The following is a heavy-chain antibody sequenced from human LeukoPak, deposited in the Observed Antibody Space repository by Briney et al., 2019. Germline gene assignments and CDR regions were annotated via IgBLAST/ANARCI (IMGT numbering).Heavy chain of an antibody. V-gene: IGHV4-38-2*02. J-gene: IGHJ4*02. CDR3: ARAFGGRGIVVVIPRY. Sequence: SETLSLTCTVSAYSISSGYYWGWIRQPPGKGLEWIGSIYHSGSTYYNPSLKSRVTISVDTSKNQFSLKLSSVTAADTAVYYCARAFGGRGIVVVIPRYWGQGTLVTVSS. D-gene: IGHD3-22*01. CDR2: IYHSGST. CDR1: AYSISSGYY.